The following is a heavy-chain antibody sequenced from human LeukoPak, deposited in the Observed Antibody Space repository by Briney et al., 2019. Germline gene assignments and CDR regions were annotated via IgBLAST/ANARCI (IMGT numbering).Heavy chain of an antibody. CDR1: GFTFDDYA. J-gene: IGHJ4*02. V-gene: IGHV3-9*01. Sequence: GGSLRLSCAASGFTFDDYAMHWVRQAPGKGLEWVSGISWNSGSIGYADSVKGRFTISRDNAKNSPYLQMNSLRAEDKALYYCAKDVSSNYVSSWAFDYWGQGTLVTVSS. D-gene: IGHD4-11*01. CDR2: ISWNSGSI. CDR3: AKDVSSNYVSSWAFDY.